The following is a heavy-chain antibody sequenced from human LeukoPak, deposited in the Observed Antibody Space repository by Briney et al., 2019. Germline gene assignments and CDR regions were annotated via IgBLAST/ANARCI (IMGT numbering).Heavy chain of an antibody. CDR2: VCGSGGTT. V-gene: IGHV3-23*01. D-gene: IGHD6-25*01. Sequence: AGGSLRLSCAASTFTFSTYAMSSVRQAPGKGLEWVSAVCGSGGTTYYADSAKGRFTISRDNSQNTLYLQMNSLRAEDTAVYYCTKQSVSGYSSGWHWYFDLWGRGTLVTVSS. CDR1: TFTFSTYA. J-gene: IGHJ2*01. CDR3: TKQSVSGYSSGWHWYFDL.